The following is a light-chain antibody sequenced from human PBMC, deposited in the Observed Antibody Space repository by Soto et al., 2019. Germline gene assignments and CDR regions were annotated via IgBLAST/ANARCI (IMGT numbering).Light chain of an antibody. CDR2: DAS. V-gene: IGKV2-28*01. CDR3: QQYDHPPYT. Sequence: DIVVTQSPLSLPVTPGEPASISCRSSQSLLNSNGYNYLNWYQQKPGKAPKLLIYDASNLERGVPSRFSGSGSGTDFSLTVDSLQPEDTATYYCQQYDHPPYTFGQGTKLEIK. CDR1: QSLLNSNGYNY. J-gene: IGKJ2*01.